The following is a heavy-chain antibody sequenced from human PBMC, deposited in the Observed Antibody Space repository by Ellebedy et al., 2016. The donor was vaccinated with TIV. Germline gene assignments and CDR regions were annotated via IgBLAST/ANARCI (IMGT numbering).Heavy chain of an antibody. D-gene: IGHD1-26*01. CDR3: ARESRTYSGSNYAFDV. J-gene: IGHJ3*01. CDR1: ATSISNYY. CDR2: FYFSGPT. V-gene: IGHV4-4*07. Sequence: SETLSLTXTVSATSISNYYWSWIRQPAGKGLEWIGRFYFSGPTKYNPSLRSRVTMSVDTSKNLFALNLSPVTAADTAVYYCARESRTYSGSNYAFDVWGHGTMVTVSS.